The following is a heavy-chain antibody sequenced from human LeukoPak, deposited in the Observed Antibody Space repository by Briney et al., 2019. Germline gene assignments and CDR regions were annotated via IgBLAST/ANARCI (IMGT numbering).Heavy chain of an antibody. D-gene: IGHD3-3*01. CDR3: ARGRKYYDFWSGYWSEYFQH. J-gene: IGHJ1*01. V-gene: IGHV4-4*02. CDR2: IYHSGST. Sequence: SGTLSLTCAVSGGSISSSNWWSWVRQPPGKGLEWVGEIYHSGSTNYNPSLKSRVTISVDTSKNQFSLKLSSVTAADTAVYYCARGRKYYDFWSGYWSEYFQHWGQGTLVTVSS. CDR1: GGSISSSNW.